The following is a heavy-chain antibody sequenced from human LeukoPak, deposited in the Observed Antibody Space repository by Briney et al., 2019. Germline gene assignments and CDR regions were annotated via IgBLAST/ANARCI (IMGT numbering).Heavy chain of an antibody. D-gene: IGHD5-18*01. CDR1: GYTFTSYD. V-gene: IGHV7-4-1*02. Sequence: ASVKVSCKASGYTFTSYDINWVRQATGQGLEWMGWINTNTGNPTYAQGFTGRFVFSLDTSVSTAYLQISSLKAEDTAVYYCARELYSYGFVPDYWGQGTLVTVSS. J-gene: IGHJ4*02. CDR3: ARELYSYGFVPDY. CDR2: INTNTGNP.